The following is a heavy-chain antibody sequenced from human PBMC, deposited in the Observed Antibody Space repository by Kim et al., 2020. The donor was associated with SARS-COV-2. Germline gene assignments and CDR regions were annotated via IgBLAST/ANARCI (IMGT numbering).Heavy chain of an antibody. V-gene: IGHV3-30*18. CDR3: AKDVGYVTPFDY. CDR1: GFTFSNYH. D-gene: IGHD5-12*01. Sequence: GGSLRLSCAASGFTFSNYHMHWVRQAPGKGLEWVARISYDGSNKYYADSVKGRFTISRDNSMNTLHLQMDSLRAEDTAVYYCAKDVGYVTPFDYWGQGTLVTVSS. J-gene: IGHJ4*02. CDR2: ISYDGSNK.